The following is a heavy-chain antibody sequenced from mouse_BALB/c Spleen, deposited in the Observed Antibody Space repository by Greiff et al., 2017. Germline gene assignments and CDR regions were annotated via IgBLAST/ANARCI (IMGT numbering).Heavy chain of an antibody. CDR3: ASNWAYAMDY. CDR2: INPSTGYT. D-gene: IGHD4-1*02. J-gene: IGHJ4*01. CDR1: GYTFTSYW. V-gene: IGHV1-7*01. Sequence: QVQLKESGAELAKPGASVKMSCKASGYTFTSYWMHWVKQRPGQGLEWIGYINPSTGYTEYNQKFKDKATLTADKSSSTAYMQLSSLTSEDSAVYYCASNWAYAMDYWGQGTSVTVSS.